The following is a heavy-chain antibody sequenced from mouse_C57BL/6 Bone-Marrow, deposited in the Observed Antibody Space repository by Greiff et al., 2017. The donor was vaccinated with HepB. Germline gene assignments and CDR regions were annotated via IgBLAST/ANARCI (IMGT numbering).Heavy chain of an antibody. CDR3: ARSSPYYGSSYYFDY. CDR1: GYSITSDY. Sequence: EVKLKESGPGLAKPSQTLSLTCSVTGYSITSDYWNWIRKFPGNKLEYMGYISYSGSTYYNPSLKSRISITRDTSKNQYYLQLNSVTTEDTATYYCARSSPYYGSSYYFDYWGQGTTLTVSS. V-gene: IGHV3-8*01. D-gene: IGHD1-1*01. J-gene: IGHJ2*01. CDR2: ISYSGST.